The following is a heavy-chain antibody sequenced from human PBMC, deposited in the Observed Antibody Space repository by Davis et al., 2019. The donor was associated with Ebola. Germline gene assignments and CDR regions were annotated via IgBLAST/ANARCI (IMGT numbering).Heavy chain of an antibody. J-gene: IGHJ4*02. CDR1: GYRFSNYW. CDR3: ARRSMAAIKSFFDS. D-gene: IGHD5-24*01. Sequence: KVSCKASGYRFSNYWIGWVRQMPEKGLEWMGIIWPGDSETRYSPPFQGQVTISADQSTNTAYLQWTSLEASDTAMYYCARRSMAAIKSFFDSWGQGTLVTVSS. CDR2: IWPGDSET. V-gene: IGHV5-51*01.